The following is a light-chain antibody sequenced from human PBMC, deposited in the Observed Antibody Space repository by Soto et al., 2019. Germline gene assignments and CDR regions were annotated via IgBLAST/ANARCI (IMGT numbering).Light chain of an antibody. CDR3: SSYTSSHTRV. J-gene: IGLJ3*02. V-gene: IGLV2-14*01. CDR1: SSDVGGYDF. CDR2: DVN. Sequence: QSVLTQPASVSGSPGQSITISCTGTSSDVGGYDFVSWYQHHPGKAPKLMIYDVNNRPSGLSDRLSGSKSGNTASLTISGLQTEDEADYYCSSYTSSHTRVFGTGTKLTVL.